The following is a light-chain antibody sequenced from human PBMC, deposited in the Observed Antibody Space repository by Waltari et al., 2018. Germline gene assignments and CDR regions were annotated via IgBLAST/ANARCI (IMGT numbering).Light chain of an antibody. CDR2: GAS. Sequence: EIVMTQSPATLSVSPGESAPLSCRASQSVSSKLAWYQQKPGQAPRLLIYGASTRATVIPARFSGSGSGTDFTLTISSLQSEDFAVYYCQQYNNWPLTFGGGTKVEIK. CDR1: QSVSSK. V-gene: IGKV3-15*01. CDR3: QQYNNWPLT. J-gene: IGKJ4*01.